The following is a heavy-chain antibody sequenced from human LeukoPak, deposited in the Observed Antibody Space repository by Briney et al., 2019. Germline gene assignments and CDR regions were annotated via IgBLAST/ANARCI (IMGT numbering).Heavy chain of an antibody. J-gene: IGHJ3*02. D-gene: IGHD5-24*01. CDR2: IYYSGNT. CDR1: GGSIITSSYY. Sequence: SETLSLTCTVSGGSIITSSYYWGWIRQPPGTGLEWIGSIYYSGNTYYHPSLKSRVSISVHTSQNQFSLKLSSVTAADPAVYYCARHREWLQDPFDIWGQGTMVAVSS. V-gene: IGHV4-39*01. CDR3: ARHREWLQDPFDI.